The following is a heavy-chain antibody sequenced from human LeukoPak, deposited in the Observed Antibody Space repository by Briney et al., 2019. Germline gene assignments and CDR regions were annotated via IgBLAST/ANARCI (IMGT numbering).Heavy chain of an antibody. J-gene: IGHJ5*02. CDR2: INPSSGGT. Sequence: ASVKVSCKASGYTFTKYYMFWVRQAPGQGLEWMGRINPSSGGTDYAQKLQVRVTMTRDTSISTAYMELSRLRSDDTAMYYCARGYCSGGSCYSVENWFDPWGQGTLVTVSS. V-gene: IGHV1-2*06. CDR1: GYTFTKYY. D-gene: IGHD2-15*01. CDR3: ARGYCSGGSCYSVENWFDP.